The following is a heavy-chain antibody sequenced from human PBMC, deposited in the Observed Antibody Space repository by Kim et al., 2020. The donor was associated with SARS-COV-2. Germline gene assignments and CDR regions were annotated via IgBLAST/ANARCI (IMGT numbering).Heavy chain of an antibody. Sequence: GGSLRLSCAASGFTFSSYGMHWVRQAPGKGLEWVAVISYDGSNKYYADSVKGRFTISRDNSKNTLYLQMNSLRAEDTAVYYCAKDGRSSLLNYWGQGTLVTVSS. CDR2: ISYDGSNK. CDR3: AKDGRSSLLNY. J-gene: IGHJ4*02. V-gene: IGHV3-30*18. D-gene: IGHD1-26*01. CDR1: GFTFSSYG.